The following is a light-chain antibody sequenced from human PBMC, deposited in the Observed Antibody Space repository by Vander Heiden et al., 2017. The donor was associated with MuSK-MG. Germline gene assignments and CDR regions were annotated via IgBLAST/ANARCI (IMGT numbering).Light chain of an antibody. V-gene: IGLV1-36*01. Sequence: QSVLTQPPSVSEAPRQRVTISWSGSRSNIGDNAVNWYQHLPGKAPKLLIYYDDLRPSGVSARFSGSKSGTLASLAISGLQSEDEGDYYCAAWDDSMNGVVFGGGTKLTVL. CDR3: AAWDDSMNGVV. J-gene: IGLJ2*01. CDR1: RSNIGDNA. CDR2: YDD.